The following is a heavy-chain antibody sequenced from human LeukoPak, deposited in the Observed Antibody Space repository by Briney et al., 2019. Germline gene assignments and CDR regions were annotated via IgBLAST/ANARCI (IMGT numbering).Heavy chain of an antibody. Sequence: GGSLRLSCAVSGFTFRNAGMNWVRQAPGMGLEWVAVISYDGSNKYYADSVKGRFTISRDNSKNTLYLQMNSLRAEDTAVYYCARDPLGTRPGFDYWGQGTLVTVSS. V-gene: IGHV3-30*19. D-gene: IGHD1-1*01. CDR3: ARDPLGTRPGFDY. CDR1: GFTFRNAG. J-gene: IGHJ4*02. CDR2: ISYDGSNK.